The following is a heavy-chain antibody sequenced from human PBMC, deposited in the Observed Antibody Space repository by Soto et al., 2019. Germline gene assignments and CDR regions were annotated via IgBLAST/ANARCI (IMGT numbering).Heavy chain of an antibody. D-gene: IGHD2-2*01. J-gene: IGHJ3*02. V-gene: IGHV3-33*01. Sequence: QVQLVESGGGVVQPGRSLRLSCAASGFTFSSYGMHWVRQAPGKGLEWVAVIWYDGSNKYYADSVKGRFTISRDNSKNTLYLQMNSLRAEDTAVYYCARDGVVVPADIKISWGRDDAFDIWGQGTMVTVSS. CDR3: ARDGVVVPADIKISWGRDDAFDI. CDR1: GFTFSSYG. CDR2: IWYDGSNK.